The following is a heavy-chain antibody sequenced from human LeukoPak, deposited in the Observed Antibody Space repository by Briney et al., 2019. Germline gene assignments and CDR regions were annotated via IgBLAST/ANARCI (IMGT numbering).Heavy chain of an antibody. V-gene: IGHV3-21*01. CDR2: ISSSSSYI. CDR1: GFTFSSYS. J-gene: IGHJ5*02. CDR3: AREDCSGGSCYTDVPNWFDP. D-gene: IGHD2-15*01. Sequence: PGGSLRLSCAASGFTFSSYSMNWVRQAPGKGLEWVSSISSSSSYIYYADSVKGRFTISRDNAKNSLYLQMNSLRAEDTAVYYCAREDCSGGSCYTDVPNWFDPWGQGTLVTVSS.